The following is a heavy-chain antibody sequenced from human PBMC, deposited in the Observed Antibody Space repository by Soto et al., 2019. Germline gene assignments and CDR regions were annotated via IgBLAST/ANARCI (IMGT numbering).Heavy chain of an antibody. J-gene: IGHJ6*02. CDR3: AQMWFGELWQGMDV. V-gene: IGHV1-69*02. Sequence: QLVQSGAEVKKPGSSVKVSCKASGGDFLSYTISWVRQAPGQGPEWMGTIIPILDVAKNAQKFQGRVAITADKATSTVYMELRSLRSDDTAVYYCAQMWFGELWQGMDVWGQGTTITVSS. D-gene: IGHD3-10*01. CDR1: GGDFLSYT. CDR2: IIPILDVA.